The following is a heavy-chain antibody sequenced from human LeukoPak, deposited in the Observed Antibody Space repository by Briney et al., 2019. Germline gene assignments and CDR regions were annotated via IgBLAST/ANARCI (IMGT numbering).Heavy chain of an antibody. CDR2: ISSTAGFT. CDR3: AKMGGGMVATWRFDY. CDR1: EFTFSDYF. Sequence: GGSLRLSCAASEFTFSDYFMSWIRQAPGKGLEWVSIISSTAGFTHYAYSVKGRFTISRDNSKNTLYLQMNSLRAEDTAVYYCAKMGGGMVATWRFDYWGQGNPVSVTS. V-gene: IGHV3-11*03. D-gene: IGHD1-26*01. J-gene: IGHJ4*02.